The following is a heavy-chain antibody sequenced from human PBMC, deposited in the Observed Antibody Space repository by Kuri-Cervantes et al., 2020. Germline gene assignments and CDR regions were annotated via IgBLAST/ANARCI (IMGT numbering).Heavy chain of an antibody. J-gene: IGHJ4*02. V-gene: IGHV3-30*18. CDR3: AKDLGYSSSRTFDY. CDR2: ISYDGSNK. Sequence: GESLKISCAASGFTFSSYGMHWVRQAPGKGLEWVAVISYDGSNKYYADSVKGRFTISRDNSKNTLYLQMNSLRAEDTAVYYCAKDLGYSSSRTFDYWGQGTLVTVSS. CDR1: GFTFSSYG. D-gene: IGHD6-13*01.